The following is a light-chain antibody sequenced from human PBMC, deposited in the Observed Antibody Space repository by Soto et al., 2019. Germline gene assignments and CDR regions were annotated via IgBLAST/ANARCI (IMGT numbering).Light chain of an antibody. Sequence: QIVLTQPASVSGSPGQSITISCTGTSSDVGAYNYVSWYQQHPGKVPKLMIYDVSDRPSGVSNRFSGSKSGNTASLTISGLQAEDEADYYCSSFTRSNSYVFGTGTKVTVL. V-gene: IGLV2-14*03. CDR1: SSDVGAYNY. J-gene: IGLJ1*01. CDR2: DVS. CDR3: SSFTRSNSYV.